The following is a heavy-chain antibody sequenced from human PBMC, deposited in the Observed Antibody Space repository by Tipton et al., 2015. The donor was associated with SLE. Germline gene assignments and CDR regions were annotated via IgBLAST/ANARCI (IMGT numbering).Heavy chain of an antibody. Sequence: SLRLSCAASGFTFSSYAMSWVRQAPGKGLEWVAFIRYDGSNKYYADSVKGRFTISRDNSKNTLYLQMNSLRAEDTAVYYCAKEIEVVIATTHYFDYWGQVTLVTVSS. J-gene: IGHJ4*02. CDR1: GFTFSSYA. CDR2: IRYDGSNK. V-gene: IGHV3-30*02. CDR3: AKEIEVVIATTHYFDY. D-gene: IGHD2-21*01.